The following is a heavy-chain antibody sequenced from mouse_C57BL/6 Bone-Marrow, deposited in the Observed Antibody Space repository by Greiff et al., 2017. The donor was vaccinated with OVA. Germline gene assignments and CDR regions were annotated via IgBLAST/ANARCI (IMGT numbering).Heavy chain of an antibody. CDR2: IDPSDSYT. J-gene: IGHJ2*01. D-gene: IGHD2-4*01. CDR3: AREYDYDVGDYFDY. V-gene: IGHV1-69*01. Sequence: VQLQQPGAELVMPGASVKLSCKASGYTFTSYWMHWVKQRPGQGLEWIGEIDPSDSYTNYNQKFKGKSTLTVDKSSSTAYMQLSSLTSEDSAVYYCAREYDYDVGDYFDYWGQGTTLTVSS. CDR1: GYTFTSYW.